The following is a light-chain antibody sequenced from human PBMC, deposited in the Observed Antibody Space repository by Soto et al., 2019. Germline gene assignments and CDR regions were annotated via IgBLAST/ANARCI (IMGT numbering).Light chain of an antibody. V-gene: IGLV1-40*01. J-gene: IGLJ3*02. CDR2: GDT. Sequence: QSVLTQPPSVSGAPGQRVTISCTGSSSNIGAGKNVHWYQQLPGRAPKLLIYGDTNRPSGVPDRFSASKSGTSASLAITGLQAEDEADYHCQSYDRGLSASVFGGGTKVTVL. CDR1: SSNIGAGKN. CDR3: QSYDRGLSASV.